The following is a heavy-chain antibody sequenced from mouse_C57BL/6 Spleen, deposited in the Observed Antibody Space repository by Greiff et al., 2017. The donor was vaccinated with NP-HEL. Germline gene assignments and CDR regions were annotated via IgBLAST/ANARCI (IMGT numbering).Heavy chain of an antibody. CDR1: GYAFSSSW. CDR3: ARYYYGSSYEGYFDY. CDR2: IYPGDGDT. D-gene: IGHD1-1*01. J-gene: IGHJ2*01. Sequence: VQLVESGPELVKPGASVKISCKASGYAFSSSWMNWVKQRPGKGLEWIGRIYPGDGDTNYNGKFKGKATLTADKSSSTAYMQLSSLTSEDSAVYFCARYYYGSSYEGYFDYWGQGTTLTVSS. V-gene: IGHV1-82*01.